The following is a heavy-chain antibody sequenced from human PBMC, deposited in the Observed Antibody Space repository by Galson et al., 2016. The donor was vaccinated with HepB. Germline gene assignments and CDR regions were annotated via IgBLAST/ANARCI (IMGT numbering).Heavy chain of an antibody. J-gene: IGHJ4*02. CDR1: GFTFSSYA. Sequence: SLRLSCAASGFTFSSYAMSWVRQAPGKGLEWVSVINGSGGTTYYADSVKGRFTISRDNSKSTLYLQMNSLRVEDTALYYCAKGQGLIDYWGQGTLVTVSS. CDR2: INGSGGTT. V-gene: IGHV3-23*01. CDR3: AKGQGLIDY.